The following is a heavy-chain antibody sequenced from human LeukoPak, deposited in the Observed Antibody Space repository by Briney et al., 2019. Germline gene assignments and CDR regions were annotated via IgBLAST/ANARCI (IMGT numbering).Heavy chain of an antibody. CDR2: ISSSGSTI. CDR1: GFTFSSYW. CDR3: ARDSGFGEPFY. V-gene: IGHV3-48*04. Sequence: PGGSLRLSCAASGFTFSSYWMSWVRQAPGKGLERVSYISSSGSTIYYADSVKGRFTISRDNAKNSLYLQMNSLIAEDTAVYYCARDSGFGEPFYWGQGTLVTVSS. D-gene: IGHD3-10*01. J-gene: IGHJ4*02.